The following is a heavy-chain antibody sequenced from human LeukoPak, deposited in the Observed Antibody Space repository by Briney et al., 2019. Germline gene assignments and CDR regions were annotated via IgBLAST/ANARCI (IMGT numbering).Heavy chain of an antibody. Sequence: EASVKVSCKVSGYTLTELSMHLVRQAPGKGLEWMGGFDPEDGETIYAQKFQGRVTMTEDTSTDTAYMELSSLRSEDTAVYYCATDKRGRYFDWLLYYWGQGTLVTVSS. J-gene: IGHJ4*02. CDR3: ATDKRGRYFDWLLYY. V-gene: IGHV1-24*01. D-gene: IGHD3-9*01. CDR2: FDPEDGET. CDR1: GYTLTELS.